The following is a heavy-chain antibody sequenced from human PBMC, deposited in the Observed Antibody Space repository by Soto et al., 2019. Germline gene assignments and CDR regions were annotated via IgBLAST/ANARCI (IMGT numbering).Heavy chain of an antibody. CDR1: GYSFTSYW. CDR2: IDPSDSYT. Sequence: GESLKISCKGSGYSFTSYWISWVRQMPGKGLEWMGRIDPSDSYTNYSPSFQGHVTISADKSISTAYLQWSSLKASDTAMYYCSRRAIAAAGTKTLDYWGQGTRVTVSS. V-gene: IGHV5-10-1*01. CDR3: SRRAIAAAGTKTLDY. D-gene: IGHD6-13*01. J-gene: IGHJ4*02.